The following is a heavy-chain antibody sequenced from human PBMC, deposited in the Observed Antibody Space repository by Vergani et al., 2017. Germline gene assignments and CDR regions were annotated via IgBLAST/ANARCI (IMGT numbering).Heavy chain of an antibody. D-gene: IGHD2-21*01. CDR3: ARENREVIATAVDY. Sequence: QVQLVESGGGVVQPGRSLRLSCAASGFTFSSYCMHWVRQAPGKGLEWVAVIWYDGNNKYYADSVKGRFTISRDNSKNTLYLQMNSLRAEDTAVYYCARENREVIATAVDYWGQGTLVTVSS. CDR1: GFTFSSYC. V-gene: IGHV3-33*01. CDR2: IWYDGNNK. J-gene: IGHJ4*02.